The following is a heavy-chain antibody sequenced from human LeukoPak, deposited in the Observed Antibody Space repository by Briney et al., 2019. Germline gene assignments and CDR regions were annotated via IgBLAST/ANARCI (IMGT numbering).Heavy chain of an antibody. CDR3: ARLSYGDYYYYGMDV. Sequence: GGSLRLSCAASGFTFSSYAMSWVRQAPGKGLEWVSAISGSGGSTYYADSVKGRFTISRDNSKNTLYLQMNSLRAEDTAVYYCARLSYGDYYYYGMDVWGQGTTVTVSS. CDR1: GFTFSSYA. CDR2: ISGSGGST. D-gene: IGHD3-16*01. J-gene: IGHJ6*02. V-gene: IGHV3-23*01.